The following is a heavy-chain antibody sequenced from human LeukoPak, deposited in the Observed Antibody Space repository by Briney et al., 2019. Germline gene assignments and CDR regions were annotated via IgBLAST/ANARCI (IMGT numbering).Heavy chain of an antibody. J-gene: IGHJ4*02. CDR3: ARDRDTNGWSLDY. Sequence: GGSLRLSCAASGFTFSSYAMHWVRQAPGKGLDWVSVIYTAGSTYYADSVKGRFTISRDNSKNTVYLQMNSLRAEDTAIYYCARDRDTNGWSLDYWGQGTLVTVSS. CDR2: IYTAGST. CDR1: GFTFSSYA. D-gene: IGHD6-19*01. V-gene: IGHV3-53*01.